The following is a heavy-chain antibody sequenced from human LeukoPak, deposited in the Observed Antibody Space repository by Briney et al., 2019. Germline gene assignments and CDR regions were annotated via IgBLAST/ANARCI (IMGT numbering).Heavy chain of an antibody. V-gene: IGHV4-34*01. D-gene: IGHD2-21*01. CDR2: INHSGST. J-gene: IGHJ6*02. CDR1: GGSFSGYY. Sequence: SKTLSLTCAVYGGSFSGYYWSWIRQPPGKGLEWIGEINHSGSTNYNPSLKSRVTISVDTSKNQFSLKLSSVTAADTAVYYCARDSRRHSYYYYGMDVWGQGATVTVSS. CDR3: ARDSRRHSYYYYGMDV.